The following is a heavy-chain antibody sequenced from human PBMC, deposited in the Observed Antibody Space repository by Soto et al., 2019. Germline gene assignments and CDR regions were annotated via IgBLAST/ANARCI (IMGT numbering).Heavy chain of an antibody. V-gene: IGHV1-69*13. CDR2: IIPIFGTA. D-gene: IGHD2-15*01. Sequence: ASVKVSCKASGGTFSSYAISWVRQAPGQGLEWMGGIIPIFGTANYAQKFQGRVTITADESTSTAYMELSSLRSEDTAVYYCARAPPAYCSGGSCYSYYYYYGMDVWGQGTTVTVSS. J-gene: IGHJ6*02. CDR1: GGTFSSYA. CDR3: ARAPPAYCSGGSCYSYYYYYGMDV.